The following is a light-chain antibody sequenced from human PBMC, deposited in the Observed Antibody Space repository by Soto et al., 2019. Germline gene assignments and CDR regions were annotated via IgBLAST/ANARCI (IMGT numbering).Light chain of an antibody. V-gene: IGKV1-39*01. J-gene: IGKJ1*01. CDR3: QQSYSSSPWT. CDR2: RAS. CDR1: QSISTY. Sequence: DIQMTQSPSSLSASVGDRVTISCRVSQSISTYLNWYQQKPGTAPRLLIYRASSVKSGVPPRFSGSGSGRDFTLTISSLRPEDIATYFCQQSYSSSPWTFGQGTKVDIK.